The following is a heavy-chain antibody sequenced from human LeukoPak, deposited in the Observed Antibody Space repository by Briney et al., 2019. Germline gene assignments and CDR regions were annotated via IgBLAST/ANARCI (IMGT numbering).Heavy chain of an antibody. CDR1: GFTFSTYA. CDR2: ITGGADST. V-gene: IGHV3-23*01. J-gene: IGHJ4*02. Sequence: GGSLRLSCAASGFTFSTYAMSWVRQAPGKGLDWVSAITGGADSTYYADSVKGRFTISRDHSKNTLYLQMNSLRAEDTAVYYCAKAGGSGRDLDYWGQGALVTVSS. D-gene: IGHD3-10*01. CDR3: AKAGGSGRDLDY.